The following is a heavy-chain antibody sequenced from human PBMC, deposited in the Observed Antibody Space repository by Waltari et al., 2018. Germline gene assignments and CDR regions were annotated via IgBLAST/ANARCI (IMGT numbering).Heavy chain of an antibody. Sequence: QVQLQESGPGLVTPSETLSLTCAVSGYSISSGYYCGWIRQPPGKGLEWIGSIYHSGSTYYNPSLKSRVTISVDTSKNQFSLKLSSVTAADTAVYYCARDRNAFDIWGQGTMVTVSS. J-gene: IGHJ3*02. CDR3: ARDRNAFDI. V-gene: IGHV4-38-2*02. CDR1: GYSISSGYY. CDR2: IYHSGST.